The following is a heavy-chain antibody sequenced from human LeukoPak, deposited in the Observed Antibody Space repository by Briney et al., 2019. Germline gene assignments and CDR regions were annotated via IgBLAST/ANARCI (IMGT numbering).Heavy chain of an antibody. CDR1: GFTFSDYY. J-gene: IGHJ4*02. CDR3: ARVLRIAARLGYFDY. CDR2: ISSSGSTI. Sequence: GGSLRLSCAASGFTFSDYYMSWIRQAPGKGLEWVSYISSSGSTIYYADSVKGRFTISRDNAKNSLYLQMNSLRAEDTAVYYCARVLRIAARLGYFDYWGQGTLVTVSS. V-gene: IGHV3-11*04. D-gene: IGHD6-6*01.